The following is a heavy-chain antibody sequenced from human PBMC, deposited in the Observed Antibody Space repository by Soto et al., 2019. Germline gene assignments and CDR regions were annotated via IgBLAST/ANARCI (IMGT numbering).Heavy chain of an antibody. V-gene: IGHV1-18*01. CDR3: ARTRVYNKFDS. CDR1: GYTFSTYG. J-gene: IGHJ5*01. CDR2: VNPHTARS. Sequence: GPEVKKPGASVRVSCKASGYTFSTYGISWVRQAPGQGLEWLGWVNPHTARSNYAQKFQGRVTMTTDTSTTTAYMELKSLTFDDTATYFCARTRVYNKFDSWGQGTLVTVSS.